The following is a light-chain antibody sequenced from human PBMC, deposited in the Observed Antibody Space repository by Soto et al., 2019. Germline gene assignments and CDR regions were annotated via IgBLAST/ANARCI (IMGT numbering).Light chain of an antibody. CDR2: AAS. CDR3: QQSNSFPYT. CDR1: RDISRW. J-gene: IGKJ2*01. Sequence: DIQVTQSPSSVSASVGDRVTITWRATRDISRWLAWYQQKPGKAPKLVIYAASNLQSGVPSRFRGSGSGTDFTLTINSLQPYDFATYYCQQSNSFPYTFGQGNKLEI. V-gene: IGKV1-12*01.